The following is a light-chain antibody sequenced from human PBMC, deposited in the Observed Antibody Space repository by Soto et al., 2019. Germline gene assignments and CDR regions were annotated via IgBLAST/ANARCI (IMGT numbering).Light chain of an antibody. CDR3: SSYTNINTRACV. V-gene: IGLV2-14*01. CDR1: SGDIGSYNR. Sequence: QSVLTQPASVSGSPGQSITISCTVTSGDIGSYNRVSWYQKLPGKAPKLILYVVTDRPSGVSNRFSGSKSGNTASLTISVLQAEDEAEYYCSSYTNINTRACVFGTGTKVTVL. J-gene: IGLJ1*01. CDR2: VVT.